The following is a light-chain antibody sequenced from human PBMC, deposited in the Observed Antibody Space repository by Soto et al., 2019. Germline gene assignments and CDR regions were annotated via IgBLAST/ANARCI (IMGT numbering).Light chain of an antibody. CDR3: QQYDSYPYT. J-gene: IGKJ2*01. CDR2: LAS. CDR1: QSDSFW. Sequence: DIQMTQSPSTLSASVGDRVTITCRASQSDSFWVAWYQQKPGKAPNLLVYLASNLDSGGPSRFSGSGSGTAFTLTINSLQPDDLATYYCQQYDSYPYTFGQGTKLEI. V-gene: IGKV1-5*03.